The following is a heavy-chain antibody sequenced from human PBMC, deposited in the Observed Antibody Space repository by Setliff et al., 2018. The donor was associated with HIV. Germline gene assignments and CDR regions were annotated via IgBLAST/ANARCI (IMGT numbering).Heavy chain of an antibody. CDR3: AREHATSSWFTALLDY. Sequence: GGSLRLSCAASGFTFSSYWMSWVRQAPGKGLEWVANIKYDGSEKYYVGSVKGRFTISRDNAKNSLYLQMNSLRAEDTAVYYCAREHATSSWFTALLDYWGQGALVTVSS. D-gene: IGHD6-13*01. V-gene: IGHV3-7*01. CDR2: IKYDGSEK. J-gene: IGHJ4*02. CDR1: GFTFSSYW.